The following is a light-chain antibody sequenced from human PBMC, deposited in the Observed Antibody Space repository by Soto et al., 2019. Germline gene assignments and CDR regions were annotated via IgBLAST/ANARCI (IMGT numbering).Light chain of an antibody. Sequence: IQMTHSPSSLSASVGDRVTISFLASQGIGNALGWYQQKPGKPPKVLIYGAYSLQSGVPSRFSGSGSGTDFSLTVSSLQPEDFATYYCQKSYSIPINFGQGTRLEIK. CDR2: GAY. J-gene: IGKJ5*01. V-gene: IGKV1-39*01. CDR3: QKSYSIPIN. CDR1: QGIGNA.